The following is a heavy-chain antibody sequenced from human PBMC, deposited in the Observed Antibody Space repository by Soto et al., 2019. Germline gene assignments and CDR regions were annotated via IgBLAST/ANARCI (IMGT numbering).Heavy chain of an antibody. V-gene: IGHV1-18*01. Sequence: QVQLVQSGAEVKKPGASVKVSCKASGYTFSTYGFSWVRQAPGQGLGWMGWIGAYNDDTNYAQNFQGRVTMTTDTSTTTSYRELRNLRSDDTAVYFCARDWRGAEGFDPWGQGTLVTVSS. CDR1: GYTFSTYG. D-gene: IGHD3-3*01. CDR3: ARDWRGAEGFDP. CDR2: IGAYNDDT. J-gene: IGHJ5*02.